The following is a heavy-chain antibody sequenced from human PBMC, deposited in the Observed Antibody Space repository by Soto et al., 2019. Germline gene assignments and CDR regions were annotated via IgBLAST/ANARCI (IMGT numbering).Heavy chain of an antibody. D-gene: IGHD6-13*01. CDR1: GGSISSYY. V-gene: IGHV4-59*01. CDR2: IYYSGST. J-gene: IGHJ4*02. CDR3: ARLGGDSSSWYGPNIDY. Sequence: PSETLSLTCTVSGGSISSYYWSWIRQPPGKGLEWIGYIYYSGSTNYNPSLKSRVTISVDTSKNQFSLKLSSVTAADTAVYYCARLGGDSSSWYGPNIDYWGQGTLVTVSS.